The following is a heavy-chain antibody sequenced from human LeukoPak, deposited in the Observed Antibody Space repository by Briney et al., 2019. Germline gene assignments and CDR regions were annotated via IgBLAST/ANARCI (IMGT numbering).Heavy chain of an antibody. V-gene: IGHV3-21*01. CDR1: GFTFSGHS. CDR3: AREVSEGFDF. D-gene: IGHD3-22*01. J-gene: IGHJ4*02. Sequence: GGSLRLSCTASGFTFSGHSMNWIRQAPGKGLEWVSSFGTRSTSIYHAGSVKGRFAISRDNAKNSLYLQMNSLRAEGTALYYCAREVSEGFDFWGQGTLVTASS. CDR2: FGTRSTSI.